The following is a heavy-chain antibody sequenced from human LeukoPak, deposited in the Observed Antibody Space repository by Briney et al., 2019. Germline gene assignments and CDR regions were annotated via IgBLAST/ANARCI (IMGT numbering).Heavy chain of an antibody. J-gene: IGHJ4*02. V-gene: IGHV3-66*01. CDR3: ARDKKVGIFGVD. CDR2: IYSGGSI. Sequence: GGSLRLSCAASGLTVSSYMSWVRQAPGKGLEWVSVIYSGGSIYYADSVKGRFTISRDNAKNSLYLQMNSLRAEDTAVYYCARDKKVGIFGVDWGQGTLVAVSS. CDR1: GLTVSSY. D-gene: IGHD3-3*01.